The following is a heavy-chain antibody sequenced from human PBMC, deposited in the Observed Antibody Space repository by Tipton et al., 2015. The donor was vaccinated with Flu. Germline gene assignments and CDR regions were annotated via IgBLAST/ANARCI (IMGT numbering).Heavy chain of an antibody. D-gene: IGHD4-17*01. V-gene: IGHV4-38-2*02. CDR3: ARGDYGDYKYV. CDR2: IHKTGNT. J-gene: IGHJ6*03. Sequence: TLSLTCSVSGDSIGSDYYWAWIRQPPGKGLEWIGNIHKTGNTYFNPSLRSRVTFSVGTSKNQFSLKLSSVTAADTAVYYCARGDYGDYKYVWGQGTTVTVSS. CDR1: GDSIGSDYY.